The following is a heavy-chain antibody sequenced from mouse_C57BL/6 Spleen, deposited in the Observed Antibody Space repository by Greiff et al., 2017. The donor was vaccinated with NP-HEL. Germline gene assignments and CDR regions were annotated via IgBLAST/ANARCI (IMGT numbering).Heavy chain of an antibody. CDR1: GFSLTSYG. J-gene: IGHJ4*01. Sequence: QVQLQQSGPGLVQPSQSLSITCTVSGFSLTSYGVHWVRQSPGKGLEWLGVIWSGGSTDYNAAFISRLSISKDNSKSQVFFKMNSLQADDTAIYYCARIPYYYGSSWGYAMDYWGQGTSVTVSS. V-gene: IGHV2-2*01. CDR3: ARIPYYYGSSWGYAMDY. D-gene: IGHD1-1*01. CDR2: IWSGGST.